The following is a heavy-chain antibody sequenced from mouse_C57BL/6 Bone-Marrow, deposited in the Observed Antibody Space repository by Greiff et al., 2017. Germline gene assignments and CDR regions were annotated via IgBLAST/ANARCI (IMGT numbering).Heavy chain of an antibody. CDR3: AMLGGYYPLAY. Sequence: EVMLVESGGGLVKPGGSLKFSCAASGFTFSDYGMHWVRQAPEKGLEWVAYISSGSSTIYYADTVKGRFTISIDNAKNTLFLQMTSLRSEDTAMYYCAMLGGYYPLAYWGQGTLVTVSA. V-gene: IGHV5-17*01. CDR2: ISSGSSTI. J-gene: IGHJ3*01. CDR1: GFTFSDYG. D-gene: IGHD2-3*01.